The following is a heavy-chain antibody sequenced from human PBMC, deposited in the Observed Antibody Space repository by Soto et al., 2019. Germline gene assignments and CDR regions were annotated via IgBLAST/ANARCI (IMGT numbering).Heavy chain of an antibody. J-gene: IGHJ5*02. CDR3: AKAPYDILTGYPRWFDT. D-gene: IGHD3-9*01. V-gene: IGHV3-23*01. CDR2: ISGSGGST. CDR1: GFTFSSYA. Sequence: GGSLRLSCAASGFTFSSYAMSWVRQAPGKGLEWVSAISGSGGSTYYADSVKGRFTISRDNSKNTLYLQMNSLRAEDTAVYYCAKAPYDILTGYPRWFDTWGQGTLVTVS.